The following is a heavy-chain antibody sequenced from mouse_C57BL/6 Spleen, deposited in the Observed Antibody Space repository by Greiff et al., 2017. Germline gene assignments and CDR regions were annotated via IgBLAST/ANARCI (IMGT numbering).Heavy chain of an antibody. V-gene: IGHV5-12*01. CDR3: ARRDYDVYYAMDY. CDR1: GFTFSDYY. J-gene: IGHJ4*01. D-gene: IGHD2-4*01. CDR2: ISNGGGST. Sequence: EVKLVESGGGLVQPGGSLKLSCAASGFTFSDYYMYWVRQTPEKRLEWVAYISNGGGSTYYPDTVKGRFTISRDNAKNTLYLQMSRLKSEDTAMYYCARRDYDVYYAMDYWGQGTSVTVSS.